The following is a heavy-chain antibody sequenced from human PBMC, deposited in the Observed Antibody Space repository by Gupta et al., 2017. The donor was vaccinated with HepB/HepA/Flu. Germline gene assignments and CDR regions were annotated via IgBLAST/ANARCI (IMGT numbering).Heavy chain of an antibody. J-gene: IGHJ5*02. V-gene: IGHV2-5*02. CDR3: AHRRSGELSLSLSWGT. CDR2: IYWDDDK. Sequence: QITLKESGPTLVKPTQTLTLTCTFSGFSLSTSGVGVGWIRQPPGKALEWLALIYWDDDKRYSPSLKSRLTITKDTSKNQVVLTMTNMDPVDTATYYCAHRRSGELSLSLSWGTWGQGTLVTVSS. CDR1: GFSLSTSGVG. D-gene: IGHD3-16*02.